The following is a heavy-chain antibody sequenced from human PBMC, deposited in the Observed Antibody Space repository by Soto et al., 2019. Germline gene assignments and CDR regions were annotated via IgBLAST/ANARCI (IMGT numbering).Heavy chain of an antibody. CDR2: ISTYNGDT. J-gene: IGHJ6*02. Sequence: ASVKVSCKASGDSFTNYGISWVREAPGQGLEWMGWISTYNGDTDYPQKVQGRVTMTTDKSISTAYLQWSSLKASDTAMYYCARQGMITRPEYGMDVWGQGTTVTVSS. V-gene: IGHV1-18*01. D-gene: IGHD3-16*01. CDR3: ARQGMITRPEYGMDV. CDR1: GDSFTNYG.